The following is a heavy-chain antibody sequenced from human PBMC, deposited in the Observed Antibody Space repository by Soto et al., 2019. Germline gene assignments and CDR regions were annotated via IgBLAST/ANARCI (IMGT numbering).Heavy chain of an antibody. CDR1: GYTLTELS. V-gene: IGHV1-2*04. CDR2: INPNSGGT. CDR3: ARAKVATIWYYYMDV. J-gene: IGHJ6*03. D-gene: IGHD5-12*01. Sequence: ASVKVSCKVSGYTLTELSMHWVRQAPGKGLEWMGWINPNSGGTNYAQKFQGWVTMTRDTSISTAYMELSRLRSDDTAVYYCARAKVATIWYYYMDVWGKGTTVTVSS.